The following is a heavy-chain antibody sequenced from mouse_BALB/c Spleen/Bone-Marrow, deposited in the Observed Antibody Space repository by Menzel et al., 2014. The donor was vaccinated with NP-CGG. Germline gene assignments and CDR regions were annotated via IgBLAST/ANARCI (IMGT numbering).Heavy chain of an antibody. CDR2: IDPANGNT. CDR3: ARSRDYGSSYYAMDY. Sequence: VQLQQSGAELVKPGASVKLSCAASGFNIKDTYMHWVKQRPEQGLEWIGRIDPANGNTKYDPKFQGKATITADTSSITAYLQLSSLTSEDTAVYYCARSRDYGSSYYAMDYWGQGTSVTVSS. V-gene: IGHV14-3*02. CDR1: GFNIKDTY. J-gene: IGHJ4*01. D-gene: IGHD1-1*01.